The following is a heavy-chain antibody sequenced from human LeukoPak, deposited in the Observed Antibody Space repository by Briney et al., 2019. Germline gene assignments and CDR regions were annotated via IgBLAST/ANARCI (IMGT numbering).Heavy chain of an antibody. D-gene: IGHD5-18*01. J-gene: IGHJ4*02. Sequence: ASVKVSCKASGYTFTGYYMHWVRQAPGQGLEWMGWINPNSGVTNYAQKFQGRVTMTRDTSISTAYMELSRLRSDDTAVYYCAVAWIQLLECCYWGQGTLVTVSS. CDR1: GYTFTGYY. CDR2: INPNSGVT. V-gene: IGHV1-2*02. CDR3: AVAWIQLLECCY.